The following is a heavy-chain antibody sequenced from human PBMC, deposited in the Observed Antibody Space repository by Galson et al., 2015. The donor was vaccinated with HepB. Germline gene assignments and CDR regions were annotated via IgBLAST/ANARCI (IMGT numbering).Heavy chain of an antibody. D-gene: IGHD2-21*02. CDR3: ARGGGQQQVGGFVVVTGDNFDY. Sequence: SLRLSCAASGFTFSSYAMHWVRQAPGKGLGYVSAISSNGGSTYYANSVKGRFTISRDNSKNTLYLQMGSLRAEDMAVYYCARGGGQQQVGGFVVVTGDNFDYWGQGTLVTVSS. CDR2: ISSNGGST. V-gene: IGHV3-64*01. CDR1: GFTFSSYA. J-gene: IGHJ4*02.